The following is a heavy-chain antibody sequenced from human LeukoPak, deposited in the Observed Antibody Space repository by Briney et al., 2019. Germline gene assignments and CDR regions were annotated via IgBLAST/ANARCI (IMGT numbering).Heavy chain of an antibody. V-gene: IGHV3-21*01. CDR3: ARVSSKEPLRLLYY. CDR2: ISSSSSYI. D-gene: IGHD3-16*01. Sequence: GXLRLSCAASGFAFSSYSMNRVRQAPGKGLEWVSSISSSSSYIYYADSVKGGFTISRDNAKKSLYLQMNSLRAEDTAVYYCARVSSKEPLRLLYYWGQGTLVTVSS. J-gene: IGHJ4*02. CDR1: GFAFSSYS.